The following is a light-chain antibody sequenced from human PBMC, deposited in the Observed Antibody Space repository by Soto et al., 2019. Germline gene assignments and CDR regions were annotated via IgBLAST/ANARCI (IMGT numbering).Light chain of an antibody. V-gene: IGLV2-14*01. CDR3: SSYTSSTTRV. Sequence: QSALTQPASVSGSPGQLITISCTGTSSDVGDYNYVSWYQQHPGKAPKLMIYDVSNRPSGVSNRFSGSKSGSTASLTISGRQAEDEADYYCSSYTSSTTRVFGTGTKLTVL. J-gene: IGLJ1*01. CDR2: DVS. CDR1: SSDVGDYNY.